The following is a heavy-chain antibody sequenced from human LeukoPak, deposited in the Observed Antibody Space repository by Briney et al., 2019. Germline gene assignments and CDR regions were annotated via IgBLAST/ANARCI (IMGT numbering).Heavy chain of an antibody. CDR3: AKDEGPICLYGDCPFDY. V-gene: IGHV3-30*18. CDR2: ISWDESKN. Sequence: GGSLRLSCAASGFTISNYGIHWVRQAPGKGLEWVAVISWDESKNKYVESVEGRFTLSRDNSKNTVYLQMNSLRHEDTAVYYRAKDEGPICLYGDCPFDYWGQGNLVTVSS. J-gene: IGHJ4*02. D-gene: IGHD4-17*01. CDR1: GFTISNYG.